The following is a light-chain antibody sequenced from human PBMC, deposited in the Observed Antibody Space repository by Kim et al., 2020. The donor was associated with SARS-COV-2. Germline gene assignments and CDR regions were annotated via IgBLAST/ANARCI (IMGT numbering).Light chain of an antibody. Sequence: QSVLTQPPSASGTPGQRFTISCSGSSSNIGVNYVYWYQQFSGTAPKLLIFRNNQRPSGVPDRFSGSKSGTSASLAISGLRSEDEAVYYCGAWDDSLSGYLFGTGTKVTVL. CDR1: SSNIGVNY. CDR3: GAWDDSLSGYL. CDR2: RNN. J-gene: IGLJ1*01. V-gene: IGLV1-47*01.